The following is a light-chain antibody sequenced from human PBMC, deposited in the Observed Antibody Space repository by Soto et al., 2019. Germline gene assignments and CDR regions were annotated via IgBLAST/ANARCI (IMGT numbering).Light chain of an antibody. J-gene: IGKJ1*01. CDR2: KAS. CDR3: QQSSDHWT. CDR1: RSIINW. V-gene: IGKV1-5*03. Sequence: RSASVGDRDTLSCRASRSIINWLAWYQQKSGKGPKLLIYKASNLQTGVPSRFSGSGYGTEFTLTISSLQPDDVATYYCQQSSDHWTFGQGTKVDIK.